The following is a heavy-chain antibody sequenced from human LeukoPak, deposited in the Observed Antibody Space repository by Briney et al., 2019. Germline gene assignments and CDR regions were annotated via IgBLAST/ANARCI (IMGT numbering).Heavy chain of an antibody. CDR3: ARLVLYFEDIVVVPAASDY. CDR2: ISSSSSTI. J-gene: IGHJ4*02. CDR1: GFTFTSYS. V-gene: IGHV3-48*01. D-gene: IGHD2-2*01. Sequence: RRSLSLSCAAAGFTFTSYSMNWVRQAPGKGLEWVSYISSSSSTIYYADSVKGRLTISRDNAKDSLYLQMNSLRAKDTALYYCARLVLYFEDIVVVPAASDYWGQGALVTVSS.